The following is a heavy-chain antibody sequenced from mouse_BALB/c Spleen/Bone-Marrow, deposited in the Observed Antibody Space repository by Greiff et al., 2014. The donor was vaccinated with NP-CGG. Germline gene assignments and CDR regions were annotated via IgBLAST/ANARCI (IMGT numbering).Heavy chain of an antibody. CDR1: GFNIKDTY. CDR3: AVYYYGSSSFAY. V-gene: IGHV14-3*02. CDR2: IYPANGNT. J-gene: IGHJ3*01. Sequence: VQLQQSGAELVKPGASVKLSCTASGFNIKDTYMHWVKQRPEQGLEWIGRIYPANGNTKYDPKFQGKATITADTSSNTAYLQLSSLTSEDTAVYYCAVYYYGSSSFAYWGQGTLVTVSA. D-gene: IGHD1-1*01.